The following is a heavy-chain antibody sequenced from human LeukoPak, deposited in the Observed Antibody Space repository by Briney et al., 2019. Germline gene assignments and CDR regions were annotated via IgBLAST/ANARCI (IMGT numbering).Heavy chain of an antibody. J-gene: IGHJ5*02. V-gene: IGHV3-21*06. Sequence: GGTLRLSCAASGFCLASYDMNWVRQAPGKGLEWVSSISFSSTYIYYRASVKGRFTITRDNAKNSLYLEMNNLRDEDTAVYYCARADGPSSTCYLRRSWLDPWGQGTLVTVSS. CDR2: ISFSSTYI. D-gene: IGHD2-21*01. CDR1: GFCLASYD. CDR3: ARADGPSSTCYLRRSWLDP.